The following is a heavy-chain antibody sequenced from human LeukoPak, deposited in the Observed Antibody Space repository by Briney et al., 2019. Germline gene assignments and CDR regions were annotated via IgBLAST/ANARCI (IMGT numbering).Heavy chain of an antibody. V-gene: IGHV1-18*01. Sequence: ASVKVSCKASGYTFTSYGISWVRQAPGQGLEWMGWISAYNGNTNYAQKLQGRVTMATDTSTSTAYMELRSLRSDDTAVYYCARDGINRSPGWFDPWGQGTLVTVSS. J-gene: IGHJ5*02. D-gene: IGHD1-26*01. CDR1: GYTFTSYG. CDR2: ISAYNGNT. CDR3: ARDGINRSPGWFDP.